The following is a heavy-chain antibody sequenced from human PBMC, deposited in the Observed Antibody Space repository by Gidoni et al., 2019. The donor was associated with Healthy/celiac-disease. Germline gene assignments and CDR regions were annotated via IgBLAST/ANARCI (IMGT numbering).Heavy chain of an antibody. CDR3: ARPVYDILTGRYNWFDP. CDR2: IYPGDSDT. V-gene: IGHV5-51*01. Sequence: EVQLVQSGAEVKKPGESLKISCKGSGYSFTSYWIGWVRQMPGKGLEWMGIIYPGDSDTRYSPSFQGQVTISADKSISTAYLQWSSLKASDTAMYYCARPVYDILTGRYNWFDPWGQGTLVTVSS. D-gene: IGHD3-9*01. J-gene: IGHJ5*02. CDR1: GYSFTSYW.